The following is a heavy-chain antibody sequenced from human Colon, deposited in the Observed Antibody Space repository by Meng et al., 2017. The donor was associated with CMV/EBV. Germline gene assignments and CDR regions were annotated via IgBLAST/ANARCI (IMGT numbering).Heavy chain of an antibody. CDR3: ARFRAGWAAQLND. J-gene: IGHJ4*02. D-gene: IGHD1-1*01. Sequence: CITSGYDFMRYGITWVRQAPGQGLVWMGWISVYNNDIKYAQKFQGRVTMTTDTSTSTAFLELGSLGPDDTAVYYCARFRAGWAAQLNDWGQGTLVTVSS. CDR1: GYDFMRYG. CDR2: ISVYNNDI. V-gene: IGHV1-18*01.